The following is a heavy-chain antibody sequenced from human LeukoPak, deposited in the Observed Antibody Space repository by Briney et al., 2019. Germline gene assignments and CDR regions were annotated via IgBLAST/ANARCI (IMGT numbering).Heavy chain of an antibody. Sequence: GVSLRLSCAASGFTFSSDWMYWVRQAPGKGLEWVSYIRSYDSTIYYADSVKGRFTISRDNAKNSLYLQMNSLRVEDTAVYYCAREFRGSNNFDYWGQGTLVTVSS. CDR3: AREFRGSNNFDY. J-gene: IGHJ4*02. CDR2: IRSYDSTI. D-gene: IGHD3-10*01. CDR1: GFTFSSDW. V-gene: IGHV3-48*04.